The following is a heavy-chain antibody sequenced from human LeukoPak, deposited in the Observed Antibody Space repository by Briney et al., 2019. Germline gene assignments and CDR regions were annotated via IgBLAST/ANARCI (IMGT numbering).Heavy chain of an antibody. CDR3: ARAWISRAVADH. D-gene: IGHD6-19*01. V-gene: IGHV1-2*02. Sequence: ASVKVSCKASGYTFNGYYMHWVRQAPGQGLEWMGWINPNSGGTNYAQKFQGRVTMTRDTSISTAYVELSRLRSDDTAVYYCARAWISRAVADHWGQGTLVTVSS. CDR2: INPNSGGT. CDR1: GYTFNGYY. J-gene: IGHJ4*02.